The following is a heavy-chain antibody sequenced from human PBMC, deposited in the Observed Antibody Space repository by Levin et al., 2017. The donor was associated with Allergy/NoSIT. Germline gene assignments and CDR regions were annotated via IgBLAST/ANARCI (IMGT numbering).Heavy chain of an antibody. CDR3: ARGQWLSRSPLRY. Sequence: SETLSLTCAVYGGSFSGYYWSWIRQPPGKGLEWIGEINHSGSTNYNPSLKSRVTISVDTSKNQFSLKLSSVTAADTAVYYCARGQWLSRSPLRYWGQGTLVTVSS. J-gene: IGHJ4*02. V-gene: IGHV4-34*01. CDR1: GGSFSGYY. CDR2: INHSGST. D-gene: IGHD6-19*01.